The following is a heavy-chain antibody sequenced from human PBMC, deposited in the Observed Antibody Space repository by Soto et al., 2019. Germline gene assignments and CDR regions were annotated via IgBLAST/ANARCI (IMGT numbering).Heavy chain of an antibody. CDR1: GYTFTGYY. D-gene: IGHD2-2*01. CDR3: ARRGIVVVPAAQVGYFQH. Sequence: VASVKVSCKASGYTFTGYYMHWVRQAPGQGLEWMGWINPNSGGTNYAQKFQGRVTMTRDTSISTAYMELSRLRSDDTAVYYCARRGIVVVPAAQVGYFQHWGQGTLVTVSS. J-gene: IGHJ1*01. V-gene: IGHV1-2*02. CDR2: INPNSGGT.